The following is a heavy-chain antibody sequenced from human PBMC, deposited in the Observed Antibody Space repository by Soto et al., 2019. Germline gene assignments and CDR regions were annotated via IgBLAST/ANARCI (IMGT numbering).Heavy chain of an antibody. V-gene: IGHV3-33*01. CDR1: GFTFSSYG. Sequence: QVQLVESGGGVVQPGRSPRLSCAASGFTFSSYGMHWVRQAPGKGLEWVAVIWYDGSNKYYADSVKGRFTISRDNSKNTLYLQMNSLRVEDTAVYYCARWGIAAGDYWGQGTLVTVSS. J-gene: IGHJ4*02. CDR3: ARWGIAAGDY. D-gene: IGHD6-13*01. CDR2: IWYDGSNK.